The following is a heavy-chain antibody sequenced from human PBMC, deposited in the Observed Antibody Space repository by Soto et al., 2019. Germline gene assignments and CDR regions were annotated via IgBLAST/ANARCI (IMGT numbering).Heavy chain of an antibody. CDR1: GFTVSSNY. V-gene: IGHV3-53*04. J-gene: IGHJ3*02. Sequence: PGGSLRLSCAASGFTVSSNYMSWVRQAPGKGLEWVSVIYSGGSTYYADSVKGRFTISRHNSKNTLYLQMNSLRAEDTAVYYCARPFFDVDFPRRYAFDIWGQGTMVTVSS. D-gene: IGHD3-3*01. CDR3: ARPFFDVDFPRRYAFDI. CDR2: IYSGGST.